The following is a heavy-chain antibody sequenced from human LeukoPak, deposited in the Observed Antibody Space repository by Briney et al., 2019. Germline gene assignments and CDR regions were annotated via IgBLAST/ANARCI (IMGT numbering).Heavy chain of an antibody. Sequence: GGSLRLSCAASGFTFSSAWMSWVRQAPGKGLEWVGRIKSKTDGGTTDYAAPVKGRFTISRDSSKNTLYLQMNSLRVEDTAVYYCAKRMGPSIAATDLDYWGQGTLVTVSS. CDR2: IKSKTDGGTT. CDR1: GFTFSSAW. D-gene: IGHD6-13*01. CDR3: AKRMGPSIAATDLDY. J-gene: IGHJ4*02. V-gene: IGHV3-15*01.